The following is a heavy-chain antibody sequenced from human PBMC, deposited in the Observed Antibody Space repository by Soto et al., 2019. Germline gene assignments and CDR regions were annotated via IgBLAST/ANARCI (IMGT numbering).Heavy chain of an antibody. Sequence: QVQLVQSGAEVRMPGSSVKVSCKASGGTFSTYPINWVRQAPGQGLEWMGGIIPLFGTTNYAQKFKRRVTITADESTSTAYMELSSLRAEDAAVYYCARGATHVSSWYFWFDPWGQGTLVTVSS. D-gene: IGHD6-13*01. CDR2: IIPLFGTT. CDR3: ARGATHVSSWYFWFDP. V-gene: IGHV1-69*01. CDR1: GGTFSTYP. J-gene: IGHJ5*02.